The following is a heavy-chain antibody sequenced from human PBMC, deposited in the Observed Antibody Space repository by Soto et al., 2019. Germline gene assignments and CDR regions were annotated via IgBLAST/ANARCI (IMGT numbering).Heavy chain of an antibody. CDR1: GYPFTSYH. CDR2: INPTEGRT. J-gene: IGHJ5*02. Sequence: QVQLVQSGAEMRKPGASLQLSCQTSGYPFTSYHVHWVRQAPGQGLEWLGVINPTEGRTRYSQKFQDRVNMTRDTSTSTVYMELSTLRSENTAIYFCARVREISFGYTSLDPWGQGTLVTVSS. CDR3: ARVREISFGYTSLDP. V-gene: IGHV1-46*01. D-gene: IGHD5-12*01.